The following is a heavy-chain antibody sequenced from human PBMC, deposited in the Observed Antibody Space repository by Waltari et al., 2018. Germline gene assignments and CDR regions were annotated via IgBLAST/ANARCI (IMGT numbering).Heavy chain of an antibody. J-gene: IGHJ3*02. CDR1: GYTFHGDC. CDR2: INPNSGGT. V-gene: IGHV1-2*02. Sequence: QVQLVQPGPEVKTPGASVKVSCMASGYTFHGDCMHWVRQAPGQGLEWMGWINPNSGGTNYAQKFQGRVTMTRDTSISTAYMELSRLRSDDTAVYYCARGDHDTGVLDIWGQGTMVTVSS. CDR3: ARGDHDTGVLDI. D-gene: IGHD3-22*01.